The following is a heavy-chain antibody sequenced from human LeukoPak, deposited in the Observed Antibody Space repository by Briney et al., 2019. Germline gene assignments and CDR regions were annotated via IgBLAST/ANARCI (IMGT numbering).Heavy chain of an antibody. CDR3: ARAVCSGYYNLYFDY. V-gene: IGHV3-7*04. Sequence: KDGSEEFYVDSVKGRFTISRDNAMNSLYLQMNSLRAEDTAVYYCARAVCSGYYNLYFDYWGQGTLVPVSS. J-gene: IGHJ4*02. D-gene: IGHD3-22*01. CDR2: KDGSEE.